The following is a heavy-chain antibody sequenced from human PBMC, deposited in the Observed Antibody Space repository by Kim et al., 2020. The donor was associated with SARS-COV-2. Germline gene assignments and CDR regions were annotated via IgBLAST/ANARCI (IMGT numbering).Heavy chain of an antibody. CDR3: ATSSQGSLWFGELYGQFQN. V-gene: IGHV3-23*01. D-gene: IGHD3-10*01. J-gene: IGHJ4*02. CDR2: ISGSGGST. CDR1: GFTFSSYA. Sequence: GGSLRLSCAASGFTFSSYAMSWVRQAPGKGLEWVSAISGSGGSTYYADSVKGRFTISRDNSKNTLYLQMNSLRAEDTAVYYCATSSQGSLWFGELYGQFQNWGQGTLVTVSS.